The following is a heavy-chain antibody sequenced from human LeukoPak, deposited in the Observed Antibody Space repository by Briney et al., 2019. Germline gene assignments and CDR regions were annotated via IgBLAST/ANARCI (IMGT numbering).Heavy chain of an antibody. Sequence: SVKVSCKASGGTFSSYAISWVRQAPGQGLEWMGEIIPIFGTANYAQKFQGRVTITADKSTSTAYMELSSLRSEDTAVYYCAREDLDAFDIWGQGTMVTVSS. CDR2: IIPIFGTA. CDR3: AREDLDAFDI. CDR1: GGTFSSYA. J-gene: IGHJ3*02. V-gene: IGHV1-69*06.